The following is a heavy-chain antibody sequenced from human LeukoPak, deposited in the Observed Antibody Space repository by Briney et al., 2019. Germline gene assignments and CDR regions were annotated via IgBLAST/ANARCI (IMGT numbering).Heavy chain of an antibody. V-gene: IGHV1-2*02. D-gene: IGHD3-10*01. CDR2: IAPRSGAT. Sequence: ASVKVSCKASGYTFTSYYMHWVRQAPGQGLEWVGWIAPRSGATTYAQKFQDRVTMTRDTSIRTAYLELASLRSDDTAMYYCARDGSVESGHYYFDFWGQGTLVTVSS. J-gene: IGHJ4*02. CDR3: ARDGSVESGHYYFDF. CDR1: GYTFTSYY.